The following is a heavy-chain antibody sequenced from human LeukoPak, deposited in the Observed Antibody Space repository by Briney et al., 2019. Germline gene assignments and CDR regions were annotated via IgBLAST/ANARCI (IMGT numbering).Heavy chain of an antibody. CDR2: ISGSGGST. CDR3: AKVHDYYDSSGYSDGLVLQPSDY. D-gene: IGHD3-22*01. Sequence: PGGSLRLSCAASGFTFSSYAMSWVRQAPGKGLECVSAISGSGGSTYYADSVKGRFTISRDNSKNTLYLQMSILRAEDTAVYYCAKVHDYYDSSGYSDGLVLQPSDYWGQGTLVTVSS. CDR1: GFTFSSYA. V-gene: IGHV3-23*01. J-gene: IGHJ4*02.